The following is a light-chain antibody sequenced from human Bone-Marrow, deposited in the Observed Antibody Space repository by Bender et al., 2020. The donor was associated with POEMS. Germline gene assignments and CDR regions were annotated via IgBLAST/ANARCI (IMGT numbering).Light chain of an antibody. CDR3: QAWDNSTAFFV. CDR1: SSNIGTNN. CDR2: KNN. J-gene: IGLJ1*01. Sequence: QSVLTQPPSASGTPGQSITISCFGGSSNIGTNNVNWYQQLPGTAPKLLMYKNNERPSGIPERFSGSNSGNTATLTISGTQAMDEADYYCQAWDNSTAFFVFGTGTKVTVL. V-gene: IGLV1-44*01.